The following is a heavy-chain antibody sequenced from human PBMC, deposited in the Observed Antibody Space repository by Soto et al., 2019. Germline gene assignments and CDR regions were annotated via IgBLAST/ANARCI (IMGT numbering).Heavy chain of an antibody. CDR1: GYTFTSYG. V-gene: IGHV1-18*01. J-gene: IGHJ6*02. CDR2: ISAYNGNT. Sequence: ASVKVSCKASGYTFTSYGISWVRQAPGQGLEWMGWISAYNGNTNYAQNLQGRVTMTTDTSTSTAYMELRSLRSDDTAVYYCVKEKSLTISGVLITDGMDVWGQGTTVTVSS. CDR3: VKEKSLTISGVLITDGMDV. D-gene: IGHD3-3*01.